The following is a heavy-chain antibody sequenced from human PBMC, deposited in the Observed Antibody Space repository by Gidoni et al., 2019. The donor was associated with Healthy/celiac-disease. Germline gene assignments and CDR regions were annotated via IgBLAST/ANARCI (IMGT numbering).Heavy chain of an antibody. V-gene: IGHV3-48*03. CDR1: VFTSSSYE. CDR2: ISSSSSTI. D-gene: IGHD1-1*01. CDR3: ARELEPRDYYYYGTDV. J-gene: IGHJ6*02. Sequence: EVQLVELGGGLVQPRGSLRLSCAATVFTSSSYEMNWVRQAPGQVREWVAYISSSSSTIYYADSVKGRFTISRDNAKNSLYLQRNSLRAEDTAVYYCARELEPRDYYYYGTDVWGQGTTVTVSS.